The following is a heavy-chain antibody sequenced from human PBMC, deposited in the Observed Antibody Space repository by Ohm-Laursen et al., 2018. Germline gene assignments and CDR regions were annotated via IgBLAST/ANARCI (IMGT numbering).Heavy chain of an antibody. Sequence: SETLSLTCFVSGGSVSSGSYYWSWIRQPPGKGLEWIGYIYYSGSTNYNPSLKSRVTISVDTSKNQFSLKLNSVTAADTAMYYCAREKMWLAGNNWFDPWGQGTLVSVSS. D-gene: IGHD6-19*01. CDR2: IYYSGST. CDR1: GGSVSSGSYY. J-gene: IGHJ5*02. CDR3: AREKMWLAGNNWFDP. V-gene: IGHV4-61*01.